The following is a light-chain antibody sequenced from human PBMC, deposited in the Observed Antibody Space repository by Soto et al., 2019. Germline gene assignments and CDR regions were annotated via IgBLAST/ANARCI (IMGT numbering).Light chain of an antibody. CDR3: SSHTSGSTRV. J-gene: IGLJ1*01. CDR2: SNN. Sequence: QSVLTQPPSASGTPGQRVTISCSGSSSNIGSNTVNWYQQLPGTAPKLLIYSNNQRPSGVPDRFSGSKSGNTASLAISGLQPEDEADYYCSSHTSGSTRVFGSGTKVTVL. V-gene: IGLV1-44*01. CDR1: SSNIGSNT.